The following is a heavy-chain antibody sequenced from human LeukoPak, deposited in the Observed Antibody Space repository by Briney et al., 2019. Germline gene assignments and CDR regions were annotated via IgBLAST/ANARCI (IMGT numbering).Heavy chain of an antibody. V-gene: IGHV3-30*07. CDR1: GLSLSNYP. Sequence: GGSLRLSCEASGLSLSNYPVHWVRQAPGKGLEWITLITYDGAFDGGKTYYADSVQGRFTISRDNSKNTLYVHMKSLRAEDTAVYYCAKVPYGWGNYYFDYWGQGTLVTVSS. CDR3: AKVPYGWGNYYFDY. CDR2: ITYDGAFDGGKT. D-gene: IGHD3-10*01. J-gene: IGHJ4*02.